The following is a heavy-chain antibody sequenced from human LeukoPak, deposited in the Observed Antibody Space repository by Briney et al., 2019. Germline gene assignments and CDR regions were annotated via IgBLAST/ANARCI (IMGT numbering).Heavy chain of an antibody. CDR2: ISSSGSTI. J-gene: IGHJ6*04. CDR3: AKLGSTMNAGV. V-gene: IGHV3-48*04. D-gene: IGHD3-22*01. CDR1: GFVFSNYW. Sequence: GGSLRLSCAASGFVFSNYWMPWVGQAPGKGLEWVSYISSSGSTIYYADSAKGRFTISRGNAKNSLYLQMNSLRAEDTAVYYCAKLGSTMNAGVWGKGTTVTISS.